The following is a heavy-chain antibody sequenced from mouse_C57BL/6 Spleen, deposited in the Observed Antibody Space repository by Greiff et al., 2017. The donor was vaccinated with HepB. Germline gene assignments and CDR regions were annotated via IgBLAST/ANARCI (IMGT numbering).Heavy chain of an antibody. CDR3: ARRHSKGAMDY. CDR2: ISSGGSYT. Sequence: DVKLVESGGDLVKPGGSLKLSCAASGFTFSSYGMSWVRQTPDKRLEWVATISSGGSYTYYPDSVKGRFTISRDNAKNTLYLQMSSLKSEDTAMYYCARRHSKGAMDYWGQGTSVTVSS. CDR1: GFTFSSYG. J-gene: IGHJ4*01. D-gene: IGHD2-5*01. V-gene: IGHV5-6*02.